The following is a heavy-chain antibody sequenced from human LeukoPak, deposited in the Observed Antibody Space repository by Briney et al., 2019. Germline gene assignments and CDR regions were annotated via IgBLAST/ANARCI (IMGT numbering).Heavy chain of an antibody. CDR2: IIPIFGTA. V-gene: IGHV1-69*05. CDR1: GGTFSSYA. D-gene: IGHD2-2*01. Sequence: SVKVSCKASGGTFSSYAISWVRQAPGQGLEWMGGIIPIFGTANYAQKFQGRVTITTDESTSTAYMELSSLRSEDTAVYYCATEDLYCSSTSCPSFDYWGQGTLVTVSS. J-gene: IGHJ4*02. CDR3: ATEDLYCSSTSCPSFDY.